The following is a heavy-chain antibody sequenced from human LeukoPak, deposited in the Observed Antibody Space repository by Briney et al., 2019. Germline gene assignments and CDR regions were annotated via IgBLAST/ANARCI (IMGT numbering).Heavy chain of an antibody. J-gene: IGHJ3*02. V-gene: IGHV3-48*04. D-gene: IGHD3-22*01. CDR1: GFTFSSYA. CDR3: AREALVVVITNGDAFDI. CDR2: ISSSSSTI. Sequence: PGGSLRLSCAASGFTFSSYAMSWVRQAPGKGLEWVSYISSSSSTIYYADSVKGRFTISRDNAKNSLYLQMNSLRAEDTAVYYCAREALVVVITNGDAFDIWGQGTMVTVSS.